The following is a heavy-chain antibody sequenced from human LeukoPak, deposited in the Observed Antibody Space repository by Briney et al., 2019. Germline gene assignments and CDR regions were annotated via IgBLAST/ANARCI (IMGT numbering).Heavy chain of an antibody. CDR2: ISSDGSST. CDR1: GFTFSTYW. D-gene: IGHD6-19*01. Sequence: GGSLRLSCAATGFTFSTYWMHWVRQAPGKGLVWVSRISSDGSSTIYADSVMSRFTTSRDNAKNTLYLQMNSLRAEDTAVYYCARDRGGSGPTTTDYWGQGTLVTVSS. J-gene: IGHJ4*02. V-gene: IGHV3-74*01. CDR3: ARDRGGSGPTTTDY.